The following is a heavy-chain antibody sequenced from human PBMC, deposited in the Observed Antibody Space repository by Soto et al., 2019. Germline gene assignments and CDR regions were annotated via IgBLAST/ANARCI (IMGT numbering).Heavy chain of an antibody. CDR2: INPNSGGT. D-gene: IGHD3-16*01. CDR3: AIVIRAVSPLSWFDP. J-gene: IGHJ5*02. Sequence: QVQLVQSGAEVKKPGASVKVSCKASGYTFTGYYMHWVRQAPGQGLEWMGWINPNSGGTNYAQKFQGWVTMTRDTSISTAYMELSRLRSDDTAVYYCAIVIRAVSPLSWFDPWGQGTLVTVSS. V-gene: IGHV1-2*04. CDR1: GYTFTGYY.